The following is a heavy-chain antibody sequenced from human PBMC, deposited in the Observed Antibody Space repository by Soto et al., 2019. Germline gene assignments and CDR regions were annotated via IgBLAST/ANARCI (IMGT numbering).Heavy chain of an antibody. CDR1: GYTFTSYG. Sequence: ASVKVSCKASGYTFTSYGISWVRQAPGQGLEWMGWISAYNGNTNYAQKLQGRVTMTTDTYPRTAYMELRSLRSDDTAVYYCARESNPNPYFDYWGQGTLVTVSS. CDR3: ARESNPNPYFDY. D-gene: IGHD4-4*01. CDR2: ISAYNGNT. V-gene: IGHV1-18*01. J-gene: IGHJ4*02.